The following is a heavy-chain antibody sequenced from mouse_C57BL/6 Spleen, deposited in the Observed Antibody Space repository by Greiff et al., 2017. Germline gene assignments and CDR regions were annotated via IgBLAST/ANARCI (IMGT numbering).Heavy chain of an antibody. CDR1: GFNIKDYY. J-gene: IGHJ4*01. D-gene: IGHD2-12*01. Sequence: EVQLQQSGAELVKPGASVKLSCTASGFNIKDYYMHWVKQRTEQGLEWIGRIDPEDGETKYAPKFPGKATITADTSSNTAYLQLSSLTSEDTAVYYCARSALRRGDYYAMDYWGQGTSVTVSS. CDR2: IDPEDGET. CDR3: ARSALRRGDYYAMDY. V-gene: IGHV14-2*01.